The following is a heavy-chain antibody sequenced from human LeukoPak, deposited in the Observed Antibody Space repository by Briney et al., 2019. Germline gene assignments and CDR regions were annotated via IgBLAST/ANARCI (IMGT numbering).Heavy chain of an antibody. D-gene: IGHD4-11*01. J-gene: IGHJ4*02. Sequence: GGSLRLSCAASGFTFGSYSMNWVRQAPGKGLEWVSSISSSSSYIYYADSVKGRFTISRDNAKNSLYLQMNSLRAEDTAVYYCAKSFHQRLQYLDYWGQGTLVTVSS. CDR1: GFTFGSYS. V-gene: IGHV3-21*01. CDR3: AKSFHQRLQYLDY. CDR2: ISSSSSYI.